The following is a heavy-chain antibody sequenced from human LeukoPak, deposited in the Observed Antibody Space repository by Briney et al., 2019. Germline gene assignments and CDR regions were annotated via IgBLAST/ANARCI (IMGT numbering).Heavy chain of an antibody. CDR1: GFTFSSYG. D-gene: IGHD1-14*01. Sequence: GRSLRLSCAASGFTFSSYGMHWVRQAPGKGLEWVAVISYDGSNKYYADSVKGRLTISRDNSKNTLYLQMNSLRAEDTAVYYCASRVTGDFDYWGQGTLVTVSS. CDR3: ASRVTGDFDY. J-gene: IGHJ4*02. CDR2: ISYDGSNK. V-gene: IGHV3-30*03.